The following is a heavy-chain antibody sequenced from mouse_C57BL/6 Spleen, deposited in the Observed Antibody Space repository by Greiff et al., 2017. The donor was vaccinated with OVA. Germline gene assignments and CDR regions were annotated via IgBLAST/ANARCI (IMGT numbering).Heavy chain of an antibody. V-gene: IGHV1-64*01. D-gene: IGHD2-3*01. CDR3: ARTDGYYTAMDY. CDR1: GYTFTSYW. J-gene: IGHJ4*01. Sequence: QVQLQQPGAELVKPGASVKLSCKASGYTFTSYWMHWVKQRPGQGLEWIGMIHPNSGSTNYNEKFKSKATLTVDKSSSTAYMQLSSLTSEDSAVYYCARTDGYYTAMDYWGQGTSVTVSS. CDR2: IHPNSGST.